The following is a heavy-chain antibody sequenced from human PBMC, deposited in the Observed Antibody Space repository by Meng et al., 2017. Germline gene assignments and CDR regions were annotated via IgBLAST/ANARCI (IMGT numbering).Heavy chain of an antibody. D-gene: IGHD5-12*01. CDR1: GYSFTSYD. J-gene: IGHJ4*02. Sequence: QVQLVNSGDEVEKPGASVKVSCKASGYSFTSYDINWVRQATRHGLEWMGWMNPNSGNTDYAQKFQGRVTMTRNTSINTAYMELNSLRSDDTAVYFCARANTYSGYDYGYWGQGTLVTVSS. CDR3: ARANTYSGYDYGY. CDR2: MNPNSGNT. V-gene: IGHV1-8*01.